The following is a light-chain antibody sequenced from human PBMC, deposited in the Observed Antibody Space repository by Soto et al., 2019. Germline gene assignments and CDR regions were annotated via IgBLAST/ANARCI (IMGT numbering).Light chain of an antibody. V-gene: IGKV4-1*01. CDR2: WAS. Sequence: DIVMTQSPDSLAVSLGERATINCKSSQSVLYSSNSKNYLAWYQQKPGQPPKLLIYWASTRESGVPDRLSGSGSGTDFTLTISILQAEDVAVYYCQQYSSTPRTFGQGTKLDIK. J-gene: IGKJ1*01. CDR1: QSVLYSSNSKNY. CDR3: QQYSSTPRT.